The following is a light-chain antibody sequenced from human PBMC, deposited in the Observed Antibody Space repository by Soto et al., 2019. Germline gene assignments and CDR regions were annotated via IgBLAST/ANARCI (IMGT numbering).Light chain of an antibody. CDR1: SSNIGSNT. V-gene: IGLV1-44*01. CDR2: SNN. J-gene: IGLJ1*01. Sequence: QSVLTQPPSASGTPGQRVTISCSGGSSNIGSNTVNWYQQLPGTAPKLLIYSNNQQPSGVPDRFSGSKSGTSASLAISGLQSEDEADYYCAAWDDSLNGFYVFGTGTKVTVL. CDR3: AAWDDSLNGFYV.